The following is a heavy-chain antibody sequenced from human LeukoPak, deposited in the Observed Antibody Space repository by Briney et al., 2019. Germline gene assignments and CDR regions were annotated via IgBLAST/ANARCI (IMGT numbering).Heavy chain of an antibody. J-gene: IGHJ4*02. V-gene: IGHV1-2*02. Sequence: ASVKVSCKASGYTFIGYYMHWVRQAPGQGLEWMGWINSNSGGTNSAQKFQGRVTMTRDTSISTVYMELSRLRSDDTAVYYCARGYSGYDLPFDYWGQGTLVTVSS. CDR1: GYTFIGYY. CDR3: ARGYSGYDLPFDY. D-gene: IGHD5-12*01. CDR2: INSNSGGT.